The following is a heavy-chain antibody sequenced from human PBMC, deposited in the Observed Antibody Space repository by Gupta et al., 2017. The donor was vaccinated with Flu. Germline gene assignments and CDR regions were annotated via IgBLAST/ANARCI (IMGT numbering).Heavy chain of an antibody. Sequence: WLRQPAGKGLELIGYIYYSGRINYNPSLRGRVTISLDTSKNQFSLQLSSVTAADTAVYYFARRTPGYYHMDVWGKGTTVTVSS. CDR2: IYYSGRI. CDR3: ARRTPGYYHMDV. J-gene: IGHJ6*03. V-gene: IGHV4-59*08.